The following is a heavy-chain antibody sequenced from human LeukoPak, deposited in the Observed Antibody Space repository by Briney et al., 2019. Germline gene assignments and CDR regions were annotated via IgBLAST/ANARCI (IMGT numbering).Heavy chain of an antibody. J-gene: IGHJ4*02. CDR2: ISGSGGST. CDR1: GFTFSSYA. D-gene: IGHD3-22*01. Sequence: GGSLRLSCAASGFTFSSYAMSWVRHAPGKGLEWVSAISGSGGSTYYADSVKGRFTISRDNSKNTLYLQMNSLRAEDTAVYYCAKDNSINYYDSSGYYWDYWGQGTLVTVSS. V-gene: IGHV3-23*01. CDR3: AKDNSINYYDSSGYYWDY.